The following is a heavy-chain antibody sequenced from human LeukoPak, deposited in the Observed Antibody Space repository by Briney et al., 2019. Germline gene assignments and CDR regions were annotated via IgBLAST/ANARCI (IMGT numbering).Heavy chain of an antibody. J-gene: IGHJ4*02. Sequence: PGGSLRLSCAASGFTVSSNYMSWVRQAPGKGLEWVSVIYSGGSTCYADSVKGRFTISRDNSKNTLYLQMNSLRAEDTAVNYCAREGYYYDSSGRFDYWGQGTLVTVSS. V-gene: IGHV3-53*01. CDR1: GFTVSSNY. CDR3: AREGYYYDSSGRFDY. D-gene: IGHD3-22*01. CDR2: IYSGGST.